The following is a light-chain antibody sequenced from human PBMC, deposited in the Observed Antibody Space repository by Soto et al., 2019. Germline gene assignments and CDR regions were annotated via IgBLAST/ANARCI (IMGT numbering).Light chain of an antibody. J-gene: IGLJ3*02. V-gene: IGLV1-44*01. CDR3: AAWDESPNVPV. Sequence: QAVVTQPPSASGTPGQRVTISCSGSNSNIGRNTVNWYQQFPGAAPNLLIHSDNDRPSGVPDRFSGSRSGTSASLAISGLQSEDEADYYCAAWDESPNVPVFGGGTKLTVL. CDR2: SDN. CDR1: NSNIGRNT.